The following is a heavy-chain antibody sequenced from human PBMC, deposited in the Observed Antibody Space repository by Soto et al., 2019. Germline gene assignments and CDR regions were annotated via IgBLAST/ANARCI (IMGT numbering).Heavy chain of an antibody. Sequence: GGSLRLSCVASGFTFSRYGMHWVRQGPAAGLEWVSFISYDGGNTDYVGSVKGRFTISRDNSKNTLYLQMRSLRAEDTAVYFCAREVRANLNDFGDYEWFDPWGQGTLVTVSS. CDR1: GFTFSRYG. V-gene: IGHV3-30*03. CDR2: ISYDGGNT. J-gene: IGHJ5*02. CDR3: AREVRANLNDFGDYEWFDP. D-gene: IGHD4-17*01.